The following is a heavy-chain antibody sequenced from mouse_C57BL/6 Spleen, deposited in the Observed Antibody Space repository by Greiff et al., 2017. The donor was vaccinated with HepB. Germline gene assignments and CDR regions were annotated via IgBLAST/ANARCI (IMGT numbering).Heavy chain of an antibody. CDR1: GYAFTNYL. Sequence: QVQLQQSGAELMKPGASVKLSCKASGYAFTNYLIEWVKQRPGQGLEWIGVINPGSGGTNYNEKFKGKATLTADKSSSTAYMQLSSLTSEDSAVYFCARGDYGNFYFDYWGQGTTLTVSS. D-gene: IGHD2-1*01. V-gene: IGHV1-54*01. CDR2: INPGSGGT. CDR3: ARGDYGNFYFDY. J-gene: IGHJ2*01.